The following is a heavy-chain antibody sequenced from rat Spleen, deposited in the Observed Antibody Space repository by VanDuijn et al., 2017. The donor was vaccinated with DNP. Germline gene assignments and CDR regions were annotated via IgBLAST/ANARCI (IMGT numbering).Heavy chain of an antibody. CDR3: ASLLLPNWFAY. V-gene: IGHV5-7*01. Sequence: EVQLVESGGGLVQPGRSLKLSCAASGFTFSDYNMAWVRQAPKKGLEWVATISYDGDGTYYRDSVKGRFTISRDNAKSTLYLQMDSLRSEETATYYCASLLLPNWFAYWGQGTLVTVSS. CDR2: ISYDGDGT. J-gene: IGHJ3*01. D-gene: IGHD1-1*01. CDR1: GFTFSDYN.